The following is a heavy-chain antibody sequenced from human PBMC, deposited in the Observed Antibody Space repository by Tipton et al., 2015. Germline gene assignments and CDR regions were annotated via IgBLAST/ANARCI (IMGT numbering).Heavy chain of an antibody. Sequence: VQLVQSGAEVKKPGESLKISCKGSGYIFTNYWIGWVRQVPGKGLEWMGIIFPSDSDTRYSPSFQGQVTISADKSISTAYLQWSSLKASDTAMYYCARGDLTMIVVPDYWGQGTLVTVSS. V-gene: IGHV5-51*01. D-gene: IGHD3-22*01. CDR2: IFPSDSDT. J-gene: IGHJ4*02. CDR1: GYIFTNYW. CDR3: ARGDLTMIVVPDY.